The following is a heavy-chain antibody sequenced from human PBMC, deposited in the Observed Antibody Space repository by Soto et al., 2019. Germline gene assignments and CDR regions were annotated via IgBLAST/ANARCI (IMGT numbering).Heavy chain of an antibody. J-gene: IGHJ4*02. V-gene: IGHV3-23*01. D-gene: IGHD3-22*01. CDR1: GFTFSSYA. CDR3: AKDRVEGYYDSSGYQTIG. Sequence: EVQLLESGGGLVQPGGSLTLSCAASGFTFSSYAMSWVRQAPGKGLEWVSAISGSGGSTYYADSVKGRFTISRDNSKNTLYLQMNSLRAEDTAVYYCAKDRVEGYYDSSGYQTIGWGQGTLVTVSS. CDR2: ISGSGGST.